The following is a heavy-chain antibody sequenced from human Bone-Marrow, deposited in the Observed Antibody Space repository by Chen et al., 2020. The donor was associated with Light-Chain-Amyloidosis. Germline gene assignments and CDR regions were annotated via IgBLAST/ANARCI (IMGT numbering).Heavy chain of an antibody. D-gene: IGHD3-9*01. CDR2: ISGSGGSR. CDR1: GFACSSYA. CDR3: AKDISYDDILPGYPADAFDI. V-gene: IGHV3-23*04. Sequence: EVQLVESGGGLLQRGGSLRLSRAASGFACSSYAMSWVRQAPGKGLEWVSTISGSGGSRYYGDSVKGRLTISRDNSKNALFLQMNSLRAEDTAVYYCAKDISYDDILPGYPADAFDIWGQGTMVTVSS. J-gene: IGHJ3*02.